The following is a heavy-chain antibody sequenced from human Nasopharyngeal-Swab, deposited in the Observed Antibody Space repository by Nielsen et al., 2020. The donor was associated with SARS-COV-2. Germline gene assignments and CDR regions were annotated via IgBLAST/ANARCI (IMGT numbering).Heavy chain of an antibody. Sequence: SETLSLTCTVSGGSISSYYWSWIRQPPGKGLEWIGYIYYSGSTNYNPSLKSRVTISVDTSKNQFSLKLSSVTAADTAVYYCARGELDSTAFDYWGQGTLVTVSS. CDR1: GGSISSYY. CDR2: IYYSGST. D-gene: IGHD1-26*01. CDR3: ARGELDSTAFDY. J-gene: IGHJ4*02. V-gene: IGHV4-59*01.